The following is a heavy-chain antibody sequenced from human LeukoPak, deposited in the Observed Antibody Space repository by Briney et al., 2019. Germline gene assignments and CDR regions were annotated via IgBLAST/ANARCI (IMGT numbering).Heavy chain of an antibody. CDR2: IYNSGRT. CDR3: ARVGGVGYYYYMDV. J-gene: IGHJ6*03. D-gene: IGHD3-16*01. V-gene: IGHV4-38-2*01. CDR1: GYSISSGYY. Sequence: SETLSLTCAVSGYSISSGYYWGGIRPPPGKGLEWIGRIYNSGRTYYHPSLKSHVPISVDTSKNQFSLKLSSVTAADTAVYYCARVGGVGYYYYMDVWGKGTTVTVSS.